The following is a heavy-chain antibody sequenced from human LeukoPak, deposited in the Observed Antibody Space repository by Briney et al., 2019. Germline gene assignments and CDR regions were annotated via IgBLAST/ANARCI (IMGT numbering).Heavy chain of an antibody. Sequence: GGSLRLSCAASGFTVSSNYMSWVRQAPGKGLEWVSVIYSGGSTYYADSVKGRFTISRDNSKNTLYLQMNSLRAEDTAVYYCARGLWSLYYFDYWGQETLVTVSS. V-gene: IGHV3-53*01. J-gene: IGHJ4*02. CDR2: IYSGGST. D-gene: IGHD2-21*02. CDR1: GFTVSSNY. CDR3: ARGLWSLYYFDY.